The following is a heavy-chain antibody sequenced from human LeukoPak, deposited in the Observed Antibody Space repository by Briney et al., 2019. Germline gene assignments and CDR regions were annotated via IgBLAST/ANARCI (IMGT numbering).Heavy chain of an antibody. J-gene: IGHJ5*02. D-gene: IGHD3-10*01. CDR3: ARVRGQNTMVRGGKSPNWFGP. V-gene: IGHV1-2*02. CDR1: GYTFTSYF. CDR2: INPNSGAA. Sequence: ASVKVSCKASGYTFTSYFIHWVRQAPGQGLEWMGWINPNSGAAIYAQNFQGRVTVTRDTSISTVYMELISLTSDDTAVYYCARVRGQNTMVRGGKSPNWFGPWGQGTLVTVSS.